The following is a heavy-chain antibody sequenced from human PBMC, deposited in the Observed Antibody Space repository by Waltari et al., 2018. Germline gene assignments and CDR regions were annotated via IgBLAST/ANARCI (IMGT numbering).Heavy chain of an antibody. CDR1: GFTFTSYG. CDR3: ARWGYSSSWNHFDY. J-gene: IGHJ4*02. CDR2: IWYDGSNK. D-gene: IGHD6-13*01. V-gene: IGHV3-33*03. Sequence: QVQLVESGGGVVQPGRSLRLSCAASGFTFTSYGMHWVRPAPGKGLEWVAVIWYDGSNKYYADSVKGRFTISRDNSKNTVYLQLNSLRAEDTAVYYCARWGYSSSWNHFDYWGQGTLVTVSS.